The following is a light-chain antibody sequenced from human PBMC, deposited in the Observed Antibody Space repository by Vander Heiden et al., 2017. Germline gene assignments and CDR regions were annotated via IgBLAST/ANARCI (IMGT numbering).Light chain of an antibody. J-gene: IGLJ2*01. Sequence: QSALTQPRSVSGSPGPSVTISCTGTSSDVGGYNYVSWYQQQPDKAPKLMIYDVSKRPSGVADRFSGSKSGKTASLTISGLQAEDEADYHCCSYAGSYTLVFGGGTKLTVL. CDR2: DVS. CDR3: CSYAGSYTLV. V-gene: IGLV2-11*01. CDR1: SSDVGGYNY.